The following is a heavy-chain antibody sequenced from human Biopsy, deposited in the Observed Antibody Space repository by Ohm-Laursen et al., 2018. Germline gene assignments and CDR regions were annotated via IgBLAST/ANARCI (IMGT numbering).Heavy chain of an antibody. V-gene: IGHV3-33*05. Sequence: SLRLSCTASGFTFSSYGMHWVRQAPGKGLEWVAVISYDGSGEYYADSLQGRFIISRDNSKNTLYLQMNSLRGEDTAVYYCAKCMTGGSNYYFHHCGQGTLVTVSS. CDR3: AKCMTGGSNYYFHH. CDR2: ISYDGSGE. D-gene: IGHD2-8*01. J-gene: IGHJ4*02. CDR1: GFTFSSYG.